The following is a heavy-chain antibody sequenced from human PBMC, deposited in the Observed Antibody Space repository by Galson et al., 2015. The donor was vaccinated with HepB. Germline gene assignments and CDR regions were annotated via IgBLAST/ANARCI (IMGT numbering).Heavy chain of an antibody. CDR2: IKRKSDGGTT. J-gene: IGHJ5*02. D-gene: IGHD3-3*01. CDR3: TAEAPLNYDFWSGYYTGGWFDP. V-gene: IGHV3-15*01. CDR1: GFTFSNAW. Sequence: SLRLSCAASGFTFSNAWMSWVRQAPGKGLEWVGRIKRKSDGGTTDYAAPVKGRFTISRDDSKNTLYLQMNSLKTEDTAVYYCTAEAPLNYDFWSGYYTGGWFDPWGQGTLVTVSS.